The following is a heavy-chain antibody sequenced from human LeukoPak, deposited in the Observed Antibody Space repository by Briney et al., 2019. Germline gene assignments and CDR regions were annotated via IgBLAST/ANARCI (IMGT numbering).Heavy chain of an antibody. CDR3: GRLTAYYSLY. CDR1: GFTLSNSE. Sequence: GGSRRPSCAASGFTLSNSEMNWGGQAPGKGREWLSFISITGGITHYAGSVKAPFTISMDNAQSSRFLQMNNLRAEDTAVYCCGRLTAYYSLYWGQGTLVTVSS. V-gene: IGHV3-48*03. CDR2: ISITGGIT. J-gene: IGHJ4*02.